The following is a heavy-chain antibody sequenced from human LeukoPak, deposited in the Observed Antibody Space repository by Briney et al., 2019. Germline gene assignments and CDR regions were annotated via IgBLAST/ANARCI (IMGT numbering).Heavy chain of an antibody. V-gene: IGHV3-23*01. Sequence: PGGSLRLSCAASGFTFSSYAMSWVRQAPGEGLEWVSAISGSGGSTYYADSVKGRFTISRDNSKNTLYLQMNSLRAEDTAVYYSAKVPPVVRGGWFDSWGQGTLVTVSS. J-gene: IGHJ5*01. D-gene: IGHD3-10*01. CDR2: ISGSGGST. CDR3: AKVPPVVRGGWFDS. CDR1: GFTFSSYA.